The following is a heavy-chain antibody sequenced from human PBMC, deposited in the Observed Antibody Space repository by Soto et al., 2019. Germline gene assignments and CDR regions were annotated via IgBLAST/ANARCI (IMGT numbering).Heavy chain of an antibody. CDR2: ISAYNGNT. V-gene: IGHV1-18*01. D-gene: IGHD3-10*01. J-gene: IGHJ5*02. Sequence: ASVKVSCKASGYTFTSYGISWVRQAPGQGLEWMGWISAYNGNTNYAQKLQGRVTMTTDTSTSTAYMELRSLRSDDTAVYYCARAERGTMVRGVIITRRPYDPWGQGTLVTVSS. CDR1: GYTFTSYG. CDR3: ARAERGTMVRGVIITRRPYDP.